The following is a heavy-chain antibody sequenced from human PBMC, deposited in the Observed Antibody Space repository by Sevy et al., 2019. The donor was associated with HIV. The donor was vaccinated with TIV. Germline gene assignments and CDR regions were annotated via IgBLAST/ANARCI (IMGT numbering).Heavy chain of an antibody. V-gene: IGHV3-30-3*02. CDR2: LSYDDSDE. CDR3: AKDVLGSIDY. D-gene: IGHD3-10*01. J-gene: IGHJ4*02. CDR1: GFIFSTSP. Sequence: GGSLRLSCAASGFIFSTSPMHWVRQAPGKGLECVAILSYDDSDENYADSVKGRFTISRDNSKNTLYLQMNSLRTEDTAVYYCAKDVLGSIDYWGQGTLVTVSS.